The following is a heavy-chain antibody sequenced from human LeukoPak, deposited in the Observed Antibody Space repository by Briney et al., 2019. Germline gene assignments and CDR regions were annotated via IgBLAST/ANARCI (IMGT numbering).Heavy chain of an antibody. CDR2: INPSSGST. Sequence: ASVKVSCKASGYTFTSYYMHWVRQAPGQGLEWMGIINPSSGSTSYAQKFQGRVTMTRDTSTSTVYMELSSLRSEDTAVYYCARDSSEFRSLIPHWGQGTLVTVSS. CDR1: GYTFTSYY. CDR3: ARDSSEFRSLIPH. V-gene: IGHV1-46*01. D-gene: IGHD2-21*01. J-gene: IGHJ1*01.